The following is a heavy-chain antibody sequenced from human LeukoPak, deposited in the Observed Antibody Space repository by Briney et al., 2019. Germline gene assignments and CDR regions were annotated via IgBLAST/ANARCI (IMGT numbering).Heavy chain of an antibody. CDR2: IWYDGSNK. J-gene: IGHJ4*02. V-gene: IGHV3-33*01. CDR1: GFTFSSYG. CDR3: ARGRSLGYYYDY. D-gene: IGHD6-13*01. Sequence: PGRSLRLSCAASGFTFSSYGMHWVRQAPGKGLEWVAVIWYDGSNKYYADSVKGRFTISRDNSKNTLYLQMNSLRAEDTGVYYCARGRSLGYYYDYWGQGTLVTVSS.